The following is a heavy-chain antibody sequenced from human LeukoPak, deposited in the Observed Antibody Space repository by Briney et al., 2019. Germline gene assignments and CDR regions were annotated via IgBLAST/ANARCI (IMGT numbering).Heavy chain of an antibody. CDR2: INPSSGST. CDR1: GYTLTSYY. Sequence: RASVKVSCKASGYTLTSYYIHWVRQAPGQGLEWMGIINPSSGSTSYAQRFQGRVTVTKDTSTSTVYMDLSSLRSEDTAVYYCARAPRYGPSDYWGQGTLVTVTS. V-gene: IGHV1-46*01. CDR3: ARAPRYGPSDY. J-gene: IGHJ4*02. D-gene: IGHD5-18*01.